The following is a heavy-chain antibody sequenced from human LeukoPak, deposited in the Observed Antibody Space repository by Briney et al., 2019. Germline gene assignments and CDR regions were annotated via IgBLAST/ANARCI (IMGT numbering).Heavy chain of an antibody. D-gene: IGHD3-22*01. CDR1: GGSISSYY. Sequence: PSETLSLTCTVSGGSISSYYWSWIRQPAGKGLEWIGRIYTSGSTNYNPSLKSRVTMSVDTSKNQISLKLSSVTAADTAAYYCAREIGDYYDSSGYRTYYFDYWGQGTLVTVSS. CDR3: AREIGDYYDSSGYRTYYFDY. J-gene: IGHJ4*02. V-gene: IGHV4-4*07. CDR2: IYTSGST.